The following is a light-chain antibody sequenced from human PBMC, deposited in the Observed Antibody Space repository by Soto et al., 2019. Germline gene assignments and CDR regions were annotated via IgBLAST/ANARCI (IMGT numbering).Light chain of an antibody. J-gene: IGLJ1*01. CDR2: DVS. Sequence: QSALTQPRSVSGSPGQSVTISCTGTSSDVGGYNYVSWYQQHPGKAPKLMIYDVSKRPSGVPDRFSGSKSGNAASLTISGLQDEDEADYYCCSYAGSYLDVFGTGTKLTVL. CDR3: CSYAGSYLDV. V-gene: IGLV2-11*01. CDR1: SSDVGGYNY.